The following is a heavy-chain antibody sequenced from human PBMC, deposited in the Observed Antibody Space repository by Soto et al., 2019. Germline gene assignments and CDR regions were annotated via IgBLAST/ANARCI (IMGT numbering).Heavy chain of an antibody. V-gene: IGHV3-73*01. Sequence: EVQLVESGGGLVQPGGSLKLSCAASGFTFSGSALHWVRQASGKGLEWVGRIRSKGNNYATAYGASLKGRFTISRDYSKNTAHLQMNSLNTEDTAVYYCSRQASDFWSGKPQYYMDVWGKGTTVTVSS. D-gene: IGHD3-3*01. CDR1: GFTFSGSA. CDR3: SRQASDFWSGKPQYYMDV. J-gene: IGHJ6*03. CDR2: IRSKGNNYAT.